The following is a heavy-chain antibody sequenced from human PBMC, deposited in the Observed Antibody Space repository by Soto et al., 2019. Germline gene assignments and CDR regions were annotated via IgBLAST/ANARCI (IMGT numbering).Heavy chain of an antibody. V-gene: IGHV3-73*01. D-gene: IGHD5-18*01. CDR1: GFTFSGSA. CDR2: IRSKANSYAT. CDR3: TRHEWERGYSYGSPYYYYYMDV. J-gene: IGHJ6*03. Sequence: EVQLVESGGGLVQPGGSLKLSCAASGFTFSGSAMHWVRQASGKGLEWVGRIRSKANSYATAYAASVKGRFTISRDDSKNTAYLQMNSLKTEDTAVYYCTRHEWERGYSYGSPYYYYYMDVWGKGTTVTVSS.